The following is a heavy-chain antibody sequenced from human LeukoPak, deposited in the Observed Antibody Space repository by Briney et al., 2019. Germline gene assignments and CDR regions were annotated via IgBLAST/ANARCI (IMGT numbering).Heavy chain of an antibody. Sequence: GGSLRLSCAASGFYFANYAMSWVRQAPGKGLEWVSATVGGGSPNTYHADSVKGRFTISRDNAKNSLYLQMNSLRAEDTAVYYCARDGIFGDEDHPYYFDYWGQGTLVTVSS. CDR3: ARDGIFGDEDHPYYFDY. J-gene: IGHJ4*02. CDR2: TVGGGSPNT. D-gene: IGHD3-3*01. CDR1: GFYFANYA. V-gene: IGHV3-23*01.